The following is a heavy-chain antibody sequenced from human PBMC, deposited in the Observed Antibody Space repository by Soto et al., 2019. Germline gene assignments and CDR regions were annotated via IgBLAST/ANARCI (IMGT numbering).Heavy chain of an antibody. V-gene: IGHV3-33*03. CDR1: GFTFRSYG. Sequence: QVKLVESGGGVVQPGRSRRLSCVTSGFTFRSYGMHWVRQSPGKGLEWVAVIKSDGTTADYIESVKGRFVISRDNSKKPVYLQMNNLRPEDTGIYYCAKPRSSLEWPPFDPWGQGTLVTVSS. D-gene: IGHD3-3*01. CDR2: IKSDGTTA. J-gene: IGHJ5*02. CDR3: AKPRSSLEWPPFDP.